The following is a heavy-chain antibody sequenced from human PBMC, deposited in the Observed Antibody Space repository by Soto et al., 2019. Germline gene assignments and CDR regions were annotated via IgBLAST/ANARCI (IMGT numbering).Heavy chain of an antibody. J-gene: IGHJ4*02. CDR1: GGTFSSYA. CDR3: ARGVGEWATISRPDYFDY. Sequence: QVQLVQSGAEVKKPGSSVKVSCKASGGTFSSYAISWVRQAPGQGLEWMGGIIPIFGTANYAQKFQGRVTITADESTSTAYMELSSLRSEDTAVYYCARGVGEWATISRPDYFDYWGQGTLVTVSS. D-gene: IGHD5-12*01. CDR2: IIPIFGTA. V-gene: IGHV1-69*12.